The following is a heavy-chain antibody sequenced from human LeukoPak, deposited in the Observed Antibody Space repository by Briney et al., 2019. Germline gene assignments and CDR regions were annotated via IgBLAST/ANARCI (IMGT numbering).Heavy chain of an antibody. CDR2: MNPNSGHT. CDR1: GYTFTGYY. Sequence: ASVKVSCKASGYTFTGYYLHWVRQATGQGLEWMGWMNPNSGHTGFAQKFQGRVTMTRDTSISTAYMELSRLRSDDTAVYYCARELPEIGGMIVFFDPWGQGTLVTVSS. CDR3: ARELPEIGGMIVFFDP. J-gene: IGHJ5*02. V-gene: IGHV1-2*02. D-gene: IGHD3-22*01.